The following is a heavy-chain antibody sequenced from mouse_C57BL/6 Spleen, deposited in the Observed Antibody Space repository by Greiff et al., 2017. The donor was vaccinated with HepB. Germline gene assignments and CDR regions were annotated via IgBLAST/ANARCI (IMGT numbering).Heavy chain of an antibody. CDR2: IRSKSNNYAT. Sequence: EAGGGLVQPKGSLKLSCAASGFSFNTYAMNWVRQAPGKGLEWVARIRSKSNNYATYYADSVKDRFTISRDDSESMLYLQMNNLKTEDTAMYYCVRQRDGYDVDYAMDYWGQGTSVTVSS. CDR3: VRQRDGYDVDYAMDY. D-gene: IGHD2-2*01. V-gene: IGHV10-1*01. J-gene: IGHJ4*01. CDR1: GFSFNTYA.